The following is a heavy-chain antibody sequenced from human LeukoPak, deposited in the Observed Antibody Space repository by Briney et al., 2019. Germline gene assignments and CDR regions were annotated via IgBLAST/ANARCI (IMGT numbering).Heavy chain of an antibody. CDR1: GGTFSSYA. D-gene: IGHD5-24*01. V-gene: IGHV1-69*04. CDR3: ASRNKMATTSSAQAHDAFDI. Sequence: SVKVSCKASGGTFSSYAISWVRQAPGQGLEWMGRIIPILGIANYAQKFQGRVTITADKSTSTAYMELSSLRSEDTAVYYCASRNKMATTSSAQAHDAFDIWGQGTMVTVSS. J-gene: IGHJ3*02. CDR2: IIPILGIA.